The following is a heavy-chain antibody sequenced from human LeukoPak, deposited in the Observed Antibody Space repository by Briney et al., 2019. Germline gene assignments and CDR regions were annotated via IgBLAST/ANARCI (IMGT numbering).Heavy chain of an antibody. V-gene: IGHV1-8*01. CDR1: GYTVTSYD. J-gene: IGHJ4*02. D-gene: IGHD4-17*01. CDR3: ARDMNDYGDYVSDY. CDR2: MNPNSGNT. Sequence: ASVKVSCKASGYTVTSYDINWGRQATGQGLEWMGWMNPNSGNTGYAQKFQGRVTMTRNTSISTAYMELSSLRSEDTAVYYCARDMNDYGDYVSDYWGQGTLVTVSS.